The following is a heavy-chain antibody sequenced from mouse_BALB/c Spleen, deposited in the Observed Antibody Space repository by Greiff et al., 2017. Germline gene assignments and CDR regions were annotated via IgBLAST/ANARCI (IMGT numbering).Heavy chain of an antibody. Sequence: EVMLVESGGGLVKPGGSLKLSCAASGFTFSDYYMYWVRQTPEKRLEWVATISDGGSYTYYPDSVKGRFTISRDNAKNNLYLQMSSLKSEDTAMYYCARGTYGYDGFAYWGQGTLVTVSA. V-gene: IGHV5-4*02. CDR1: GFTFSDYY. J-gene: IGHJ3*01. CDR2: ISDGGSYT. CDR3: ARGTYGYDGFAY. D-gene: IGHD2-14*01.